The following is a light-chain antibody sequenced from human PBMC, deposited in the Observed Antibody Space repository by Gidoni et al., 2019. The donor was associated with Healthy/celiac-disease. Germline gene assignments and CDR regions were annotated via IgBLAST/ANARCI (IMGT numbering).Light chain of an antibody. V-gene: IGKV3-11*01. Sequence: EIVLTQSPATLSLSPGERATLSCRPSQSVSSYLAWYQQKPGQAPRLLIYDASNRAAGSPARFSGSGSGTDYTLTISSLEPEDFAVYYCQQRSNWPPYTFGQXTKLEIK. CDR1: QSVSSY. J-gene: IGKJ2*01. CDR2: DAS. CDR3: QQRSNWPPYT.